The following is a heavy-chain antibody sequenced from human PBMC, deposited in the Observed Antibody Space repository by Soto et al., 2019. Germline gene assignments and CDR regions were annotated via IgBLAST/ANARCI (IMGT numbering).Heavy chain of an antibody. CDR2: ISYDGSNK. D-gene: IGHD1-26*01. V-gene: IGHV3-30*18. CDR3: AKGEVGATYTYYYYYGMDV. J-gene: IGHJ6*02. CDR1: GFTFSSYG. Sequence: PGGSLRLSCAASGFTFSSYGMHWVRQAPGKGLEWVAVISYDGSNKYYADSVKGRFTISRDNSKNTLYLQMNSLRAEDTAVCYCAKGEVGATYTYYYYYGMDVWGQGTTVTVSS.